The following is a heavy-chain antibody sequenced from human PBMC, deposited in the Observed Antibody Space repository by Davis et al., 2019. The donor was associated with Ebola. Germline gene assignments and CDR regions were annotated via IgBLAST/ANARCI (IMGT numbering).Heavy chain of an antibody. CDR3: GRDPSHYGLDV. CDR2: TWYDGNDK. V-gene: IGHV3-33*08. CDR1: GFSFSTYA. Sequence: GESLKISCAASGFSFSTYAMNWVRQAPGKGLEWVGVTWYDGNDKYYGDSVQGRFTISRDNSRNTLYLQMNSLRAEDTAVYYCGRDPSHYGLDVWGQGTTVTVSS. J-gene: IGHJ6*02.